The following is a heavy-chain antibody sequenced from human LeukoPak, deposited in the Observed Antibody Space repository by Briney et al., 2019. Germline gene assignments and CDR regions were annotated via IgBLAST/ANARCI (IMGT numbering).Heavy chain of an antibody. CDR1: GFTFSNFA. Sequence: GGSLRLSCAVSGFTFSNFAMHWVRQPPGKGLEWVAVTSYDGGNEYYAEAVEGRFTITRDNSKNTLYLQMNSLRGEDTAVYYCARDLDDSSDSYLDYWGQGTLVTVSS. J-gene: IGHJ4*02. CDR2: TSYDGGNE. V-gene: IGHV3-30*03. CDR3: ARDLDDSSDSYLDY. D-gene: IGHD3-22*01.